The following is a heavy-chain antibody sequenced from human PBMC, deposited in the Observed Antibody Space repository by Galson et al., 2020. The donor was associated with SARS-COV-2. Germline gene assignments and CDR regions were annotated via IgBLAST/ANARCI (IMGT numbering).Heavy chain of an antibody. CDR1: GGSISSGGYY. Sequence: SETLSLTCTVSGGSISSGGYYWSWIRPHPGKGLEWIGSIYYSGSTYYNPSLKSRVTISVDTSKNQFPLKQSSVTAADTAVYYCARVSRSQRLEMVADDFDIWGQGTMVTVSS. CDR3: ARVSRSQRLEMVADDFDI. D-gene: IGHD6-25*01. V-gene: IGHV4-31*03. CDR2: IYYSGST. J-gene: IGHJ3*02.